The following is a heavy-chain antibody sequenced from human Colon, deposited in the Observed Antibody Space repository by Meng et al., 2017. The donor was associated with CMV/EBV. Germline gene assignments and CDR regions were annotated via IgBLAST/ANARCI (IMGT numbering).Heavy chain of an antibody. Sequence: SCAASGFSFTSHGMSWVRQAPGKGLEWVALINQDESVKHYVDSVRGRFTVSRDNAKYSLYLEMNSLRVEDTAVYYCARDPHFGALDYWGQGVLVTVSS. CDR2: INQDESVK. J-gene: IGHJ4*02. CDR1: GFSFTSHG. CDR3: ARDPHFGALDY. V-gene: IGHV3-7*01. D-gene: IGHD3-10*01.